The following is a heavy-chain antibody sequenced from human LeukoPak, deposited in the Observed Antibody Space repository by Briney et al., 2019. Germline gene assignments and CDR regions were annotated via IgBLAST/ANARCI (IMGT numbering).Heavy chain of an antibody. CDR3: ARDHNFHFDY. Sequence: GGPLRLSCAASGFNFSDYYMSWLRQAPGKGLEWVSYISGSGYTIYYADSVKGRFTISRDNAKNSLYLQMTSLRAEDTAVYYCARDHNFHFDYWGQGTLVTVSS. J-gene: IGHJ4*02. V-gene: IGHV3-11*01. CDR2: ISGSGYTI. CDR1: GFNFSDYY.